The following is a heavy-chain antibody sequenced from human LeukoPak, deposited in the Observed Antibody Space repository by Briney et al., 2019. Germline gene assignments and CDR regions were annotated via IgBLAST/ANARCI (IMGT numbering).Heavy chain of an antibody. V-gene: IGHV1-2*02. CDR3: ARDEGRTIGLEWLPQYYFDY. D-gene: IGHD3-3*01. J-gene: IGHJ4*02. CDR1: GYTFTGYY. CDR2: INPNSGGT. Sequence: ASVKVSCKASGYTFTGYYMHWVRQAPGQGLEWMGWINPNSGGTNYAQKFQGRVTMTRDTSISTAYMELSRLRSDDTAVYYCARDEGRTIGLEWLPQYYFDYWGQGTLVTVSS.